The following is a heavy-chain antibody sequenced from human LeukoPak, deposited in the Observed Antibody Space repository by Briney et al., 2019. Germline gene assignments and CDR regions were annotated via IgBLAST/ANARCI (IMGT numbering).Heavy chain of an antibody. Sequence: GGSLRLSCAASGFTFTEYYMSWVRQAPGKGLEWVSFIDSGSTSTRYADSVKGRFSISRDNAKNTLYLHMNSLRAEDTAVSYCASSGLSSGWYDGWGQVAMVTVSS. J-gene: IGHJ6*01. CDR2: IDSGSTST. D-gene: IGHD6-19*01. V-gene: IGHV3-11*06. CDR1: GFTFTEYY. CDR3: ASSGLSSGWYDG.